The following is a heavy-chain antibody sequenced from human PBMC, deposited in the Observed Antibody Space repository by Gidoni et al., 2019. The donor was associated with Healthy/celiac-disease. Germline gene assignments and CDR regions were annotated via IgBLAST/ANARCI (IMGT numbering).Heavy chain of an antibody. V-gene: IGHV3-7*01. CDR1: GFTFSIYW. CDR3: ARDVVVVPAATDYYYYYGMDV. Sequence: EVQLVESGGGVVQPGGSLRLSCAASGFTFSIYWMSWVRQAPGKGLEWVANIKQAGSEKYYVDSVKGRFTISRDNAKNSLYLQMNSLRAEDTAVYYCARDVVVVPAATDYYYYYGMDVWGQGTTVTVSS. J-gene: IGHJ6*02. D-gene: IGHD2-2*01. CDR2: IKQAGSEK.